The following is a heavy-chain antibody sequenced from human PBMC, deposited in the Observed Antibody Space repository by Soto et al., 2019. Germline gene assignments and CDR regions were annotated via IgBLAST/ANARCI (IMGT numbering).Heavy chain of an antibody. Sequence: QVQLVESGGGVVQPGKSLRLSCAASGFTLRSYAMHWVRQVPGKGLEWLAGISYEGSNQYYADSVQGRFTLTRDNAKKTVDLQMNSLRADDTAVYFCARSGSYYGIDLWGQGTTVTVSS. CDR2: ISYEGSNQ. CDR1: GFTLRSYA. V-gene: IGHV3-30*04. J-gene: IGHJ6*02. CDR3: ARSGSYYGIDL.